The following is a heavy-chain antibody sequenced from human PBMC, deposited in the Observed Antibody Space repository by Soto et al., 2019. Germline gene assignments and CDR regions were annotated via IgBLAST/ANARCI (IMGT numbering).Heavy chain of an antibody. D-gene: IGHD3-3*01. V-gene: IGHV3-15*01. CDR3: TTVPYHDFWSGSLGISGMEV. CDR2: IKSKSDGGTT. Sequence: LRLSCSASGFTFSDTWMSWVRQAPGKGLEWVGRIKSKSDGGTTDYIAPLKGRFTISRDDSKNTLYLQMNSLQTDDTAVYYCTTVPYHDFWSGSLGISGMEVLGQGTTVTVSS. CDR1: GFTFSDTW. J-gene: IGHJ6*01.